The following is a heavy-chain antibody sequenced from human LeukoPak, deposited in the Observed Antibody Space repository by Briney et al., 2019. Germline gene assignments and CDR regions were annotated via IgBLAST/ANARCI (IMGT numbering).Heavy chain of an antibody. CDR2: ISWNGGTV. V-gene: IGHV3-9*01. J-gene: IGHJ4*02. CDR3: TKDTSDSSGYYYFDS. CDR1: GFTFDASA. D-gene: IGHD3-22*01. Sequence: PGGSLRLSCAASGFTFDASAIHWVRQAPGKGLEWVSGISWNGGTVGYADSVKGRFTISRDNAKNSLYLQMNSLRVEDTALYYCTKDTSDSSGYYYFDSWGQGTLVTVSS.